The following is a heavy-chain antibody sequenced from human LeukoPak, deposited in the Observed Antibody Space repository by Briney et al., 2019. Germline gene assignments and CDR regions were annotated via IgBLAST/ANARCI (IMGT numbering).Heavy chain of an antibody. CDR2: IHNTGST. CDR3: VRDWEGFNFDI. CDR1: GGSVRSYY. Sequence: PSETLSLTCTVSGGSVRSYYWSWIRQPPGEGLEWIAYIHNTGSTNYNPSLKSRVTISLDTSKNEFSLRLTSVTAADTAVYYCVRDWEGFNFDIWGQGTMVTVSS. V-gene: IGHV4-59*02. J-gene: IGHJ3*02. D-gene: IGHD1-26*01.